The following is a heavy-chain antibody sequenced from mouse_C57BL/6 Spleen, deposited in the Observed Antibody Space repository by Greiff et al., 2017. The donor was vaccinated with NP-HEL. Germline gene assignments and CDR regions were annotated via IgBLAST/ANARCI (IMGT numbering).Heavy chain of an antibody. CDR1: GYTFTSYG. J-gene: IGHJ4*01. Sequence: QVQLQQSGAELARPGASVKLSCKASGYTFTSYGISWVKQRTGQGLEWIGEIYPRSGNTYYNEKFKGKATLTADKSASTAYMELRSLTSDDSAVYFCATSAQATSMDYWGQGTSVTVSS. CDR2: IYPRSGNT. D-gene: IGHD3-2*02. CDR3: ATSAQATSMDY. V-gene: IGHV1-81*01.